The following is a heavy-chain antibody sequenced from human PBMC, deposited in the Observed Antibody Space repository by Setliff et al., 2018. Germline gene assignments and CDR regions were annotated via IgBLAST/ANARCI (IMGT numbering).Heavy chain of an antibody. V-gene: IGHV4-34*01. CDR2: INHSGST. J-gene: IGHJ4*02. CDR3: ARGRNVAIRLLDS. CDR1: GGTFTYYY. D-gene: IGHD6-6*01. Sequence: PSETLSLTCAASGGTFTYYYWTWIRQPPGKGLEWIGEINHSGSTNYNPSLKSRATMSIDTSKNQFSLNLRYVTAADTAVYYCARGRNVAIRLLDSWGQGNRVTVSS.